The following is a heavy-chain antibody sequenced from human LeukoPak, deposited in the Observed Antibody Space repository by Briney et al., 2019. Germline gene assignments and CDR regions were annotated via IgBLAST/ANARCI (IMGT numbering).Heavy chain of an antibody. CDR2: ISGSGGST. D-gene: IGHD1-1*01. Sequence: PGGSLRLSCAASGVTLASGVTFSSYAMSWVRQAPGKGLEWVAAISGSGGSTYYADAVKGRFTISRDNSKNTMYLQMNSLRDEDTAVYYCARSTGPFDYWGQGTLVTVSS. V-gene: IGHV3-23*01. J-gene: IGHJ4*02. CDR1: GVTFSSYA. CDR3: ARSTGPFDY.